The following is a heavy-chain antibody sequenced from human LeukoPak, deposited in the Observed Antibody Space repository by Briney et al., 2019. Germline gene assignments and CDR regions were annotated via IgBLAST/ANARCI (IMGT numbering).Heavy chain of an antibody. J-gene: IGHJ5*02. CDR1: GYTFTGYY. CDR3: ARARIVGSTVGRWFDP. V-gene: IGHV1-2*02. CDR2: INPNSGGT. D-gene: IGHD1-26*01. Sequence: ASVKVSCKASGYTFTGYYMHWVRQAPRQGLEWMGWINPNSGGTNYAQKFQGRVTMTRDTSISTAYMELSRLRSDDTAVYYCARARIVGSTVGRWFDPWGQGTLVTVSS.